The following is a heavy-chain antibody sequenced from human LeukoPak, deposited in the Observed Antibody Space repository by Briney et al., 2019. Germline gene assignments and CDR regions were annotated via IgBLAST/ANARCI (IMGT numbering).Heavy chain of an antibody. CDR3: ARCITMVRGPLDL. Sequence: SETLSFTCTVSGGSISSHYWSWIRQPPGKGLEWIGYIYYRGGTNYNPSLKSRVTISVDTSKNQFSLKLSSVTAADPAVYYCARCITMVRGPLDLWGRGTLVTVSS. CDR2: IYYRGGT. CDR1: GGSISSHY. V-gene: IGHV4-59*11. D-gene: IGHD3-10*01. J-gene: IGHJ2*01.